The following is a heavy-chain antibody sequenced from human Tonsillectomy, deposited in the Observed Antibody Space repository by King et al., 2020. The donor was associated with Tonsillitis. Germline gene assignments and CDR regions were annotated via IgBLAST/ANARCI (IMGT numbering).Heavy chain of an antibody. D-gene: IGHD3-3*01. J-gene: IGHJ4*02. CDR2: ISFTDTFI. V-gene: IGHV3-21*01. Sequence: VQLVESGGGLVKPGGSLRLSCAASGFTFSSYTMNWVRRAPGKGLEWVSSISFTDTFIYYADSVKGRFTISRDNANSSLFLHLNNLRAEDTAVYYCASLNFGFEYWGQGTLVTVSS. CDR3: ASLNFGFEY. CDR1: GFTFSSYT.